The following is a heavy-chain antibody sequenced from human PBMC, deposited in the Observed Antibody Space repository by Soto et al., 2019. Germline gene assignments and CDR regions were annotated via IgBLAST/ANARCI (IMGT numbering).Heavy chain of an antibody. CDR1: RYSINNNNW. J-gene: IGHJ4*02. D-gene: IGHD5-12*01. Sequence: PSETLSLTCDVSRYSINNNNWWSWVRQPPVGGLEWIGELHHGGSTNYNPSLESRVTFSVDISKNQFFLKLSSVTAADTAVYYCTKNSAYALDYWGQGTLVTVSS. CDR2: LHHGGST. CDR3: TKNSAYALDY. V-gene: IGHV4-4*02.